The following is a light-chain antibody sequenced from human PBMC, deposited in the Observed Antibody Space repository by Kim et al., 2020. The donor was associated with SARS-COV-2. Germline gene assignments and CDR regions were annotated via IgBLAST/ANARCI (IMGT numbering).Light chain of an antibody. CDR1: QGIRNE. J-gene: IGKJ1*01. CDR3: LQYNNFPWT. CDR2: GSS. V-gene: IGKV1-17*01. Sequence: ASVGDRVTITGRASQGIRNELSWFQQKPGKAPQRLIYGSSSLQSGVPSRFSGRASGTEFTLTISSLQPEDFGTYYCLQYNNFPWTFGQGTKVDIK.